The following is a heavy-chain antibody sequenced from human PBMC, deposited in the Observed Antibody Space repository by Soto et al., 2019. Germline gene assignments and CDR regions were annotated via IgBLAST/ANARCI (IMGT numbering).Heavy chain of an antibody. J-gene: IGHJ6*03. CDR3: ARERKDYSNYFVYYYYMDV. CDR1: GFTFSSYS. Sequence: EVQLVESGGGRVKPGGSLRLSCAASGFTFSSYSMNWVRQAPGKGLEWVSSISSSSSYIYYADSVKGRFTISRDNAKNSLYLQMNSLRAEDTAVYYCARERKDYSNYFVYYYYMDVWGKGTTVTVSS. CDR2: ISSSSSYI. V-gene: IGHV3-21*01. D-gene: IGHD4-4*01.